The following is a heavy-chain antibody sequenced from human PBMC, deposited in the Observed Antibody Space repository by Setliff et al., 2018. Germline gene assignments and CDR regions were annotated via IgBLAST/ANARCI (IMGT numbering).Heavy chain of an antibody. CDR3: ANGWRNFDY. Sequence: PSETLSLTCNVSGASIRNFYWTWIRQPPGKGLEWIGYVHFTGSTNYNPSLKSRVTMSVDTSKNHVSLNLASVTAADTAVYFCANGWRNFDYWGHGSLVTVSS. CDR2: VHFTGST. V-gene: IGHV4-59*01. CDR1: GASIRNFY. D-gene: IGHD2-8*02. J-gene: IGHJ4*01.